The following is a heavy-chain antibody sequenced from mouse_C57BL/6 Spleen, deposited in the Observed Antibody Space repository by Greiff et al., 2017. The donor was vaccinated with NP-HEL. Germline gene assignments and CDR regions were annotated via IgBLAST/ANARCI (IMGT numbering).Heavy chain of an antibody. V-gene: IGHV1-64*01. Sequence: QVQLKQPGAELVKPGASVKLSCKASGYTFTSYWMHWVKQRPGQGLEWIGMIHPNSGSTNYNEKFKSKATLTVDKSSSTAYMQLSSLTSEDSAVYYCARRGNWDDAMDYWGQGTSVTVSS. CDR1: GYTFTSYW. CDR2: IHPNSGST. CDR3: ARRGNWDDAMDY. J-gene: IGHJ4*01. D-gene: IGHD4-1*01.